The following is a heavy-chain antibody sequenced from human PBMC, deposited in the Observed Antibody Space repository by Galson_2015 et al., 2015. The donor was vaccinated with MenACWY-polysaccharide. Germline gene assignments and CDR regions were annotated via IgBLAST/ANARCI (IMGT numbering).Heavy chain of an antibody. V-gene: IGHV3-48*01. D-gene: IGHD3-10*01. J-gene: IGHJ4*02. CDR1: GFTFTTYT. CDR2: ISGTGTI. CDR3: AKGAAHYGSGNYYDY. Sequence: SLRLSCAASGFTFTTYTINWVRQAPGQGLEWVSSISGTGTIYYADSVKGRFTISRDNAKNSLYLQMDSLRAEDTALYYCAKGAAHYGSGNYYDYWGQGTQVTVSS.